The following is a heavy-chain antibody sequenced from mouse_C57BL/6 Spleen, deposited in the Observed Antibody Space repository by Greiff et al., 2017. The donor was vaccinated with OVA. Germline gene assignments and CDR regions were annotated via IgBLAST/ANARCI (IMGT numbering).Heavy chain of an antibody. CDR2: IHPNSGST. Sequence: VKLQQPGAELVKPGASVKLSCKASGYTFTSYWMHWVKQRPGQGLEWIGMIHPNSGSTNYNEKFKSKATLTVDKSSSTAYMQLSSLTSEDSAVYYCARSGYYSNSGAMDYWGQGTSVTVSS. D-gene: IGHD2-5*01. V-gene: IGHV1-64*01. CDR1: GYTFTSYW. J-gene: IGHJ4*01. CDR3: ARSGYYSNSGAMDY.